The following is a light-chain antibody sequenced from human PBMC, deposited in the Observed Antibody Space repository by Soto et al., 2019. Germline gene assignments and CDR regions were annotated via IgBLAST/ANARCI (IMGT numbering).Light chain of an antibody. CDR1: SSDVGSYNL. Sequence: QSALTQPASVSGSSGQSITISCTGTSSDVGSYNLVSWHQHHPGKAPKLIIYEGDKRPSGVSNRFSGSKSGNTASLTISGLQTEDEADYYCTSYTSSFTHLFGTGTKLTVL. V-gene: IGLV2-14*02. CDR2: EGD. J-gene: IGLJ1*01. CDR3: TSYTSSFTHL.